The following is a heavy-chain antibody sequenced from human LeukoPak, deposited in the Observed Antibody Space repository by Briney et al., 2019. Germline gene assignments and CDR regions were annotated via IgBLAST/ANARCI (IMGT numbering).Heavy chain of an antibody. CDR1: GFTFSSYG. D-gene: IGHD3-22*01. J-gene: IGHJ4*02. CDR3: ARDSIVARNYYDSSGYYPPASDY. CDR2: IRYDGNNK. V-gene: IGHV3-30*02. Sequence: GGSLRLSCAASGFTFSSYGIHWVRQAPGKGLEWVAFIRYDGNNKYYADSVKGRFTISRDNAKNSLYLQMNSLRAEDTAVYYCARDSIVARNYYDSSGYYPPASDYWGQGTLVTVSS.